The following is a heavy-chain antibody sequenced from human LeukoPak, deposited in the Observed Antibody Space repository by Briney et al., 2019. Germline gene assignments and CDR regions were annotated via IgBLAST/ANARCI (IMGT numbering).Heavy chain of an antibody. Sequence: PSETLSLTCAVYGGSFSGYYWGWIRQPPGKGLEWIGGIFYTGNTYDNPSLKSRVTISVDTSKNQFSLRLSSVTAADTAVYYCARSYSGSYYTHGYWGQGTLVTVSS. J-gene: IGHJ4*02. CDR2: IFYTGNT. V-gene: IGHV4-34*12. CDR1: GGSFSGYY. CDR3: ARSYSGSYYTHGY. D-gene: IGHD1-26*01.